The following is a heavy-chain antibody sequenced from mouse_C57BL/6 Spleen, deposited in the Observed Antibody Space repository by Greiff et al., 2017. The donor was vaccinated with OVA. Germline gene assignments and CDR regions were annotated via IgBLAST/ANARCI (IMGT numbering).Heavy chain of an antibody. D-gene: IGHD3-2*01. CDR2: IHPNSGST. CDR1: GYTFTSYW. Sequence: VQLQQPGAELVKPGASVKLSCKASGYTFTSYWMHWVKQRPGQGLEWIGMIHPNSGSTNYNEKFKSKATLTVDKSSSTAYMQLSSLTSEDSAVYYCAIDSSSWYFDVWGTGTTVTVSS. CDR3: AIDSSSWYFDV. V-gene: IGHV1-64*01. J-gene: IGHJ1*03.